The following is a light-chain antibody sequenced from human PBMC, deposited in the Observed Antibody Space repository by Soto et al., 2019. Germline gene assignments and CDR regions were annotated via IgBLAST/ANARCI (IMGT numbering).Light chain of an antibody. Sequence: DIQVTQSPSTLSASVGDRVTITCRASQSLNDWLAWYQQKPGKAPKLLIYTASGLESGVPSRFSGSGSGTEFTLTSSRLQADDVATYYCQQYNGYPWTFGQGTKVEIK. V-gene: IGKV1-5*03. CDR1: QSLNDW. CDR2: TAS. J-gene: IGKJ1*01. CDR3: QQYNGYPWT.